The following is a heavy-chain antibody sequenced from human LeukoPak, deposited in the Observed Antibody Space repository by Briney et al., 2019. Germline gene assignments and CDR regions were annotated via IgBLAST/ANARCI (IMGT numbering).Heavy chain of an antibody. V-gene: IGHV4-59*12. CDR3: ARDSPGPVLAYSSSL. CDR1: GGSISSYY. CDR2: IYYSGST. D-gene: IGHD6-13*01. Sequence: SETLSLTCTVSGGSISSYYWNWIRQPPGRGLEWIGYIYYSGSTYYNPSLKSRVTISVDTSKNQFSLKLSSVTAADTAVYYCARDSPGPVLAYSSSLWGQGTLVTVSS. J-gene: IGHJ4*02.